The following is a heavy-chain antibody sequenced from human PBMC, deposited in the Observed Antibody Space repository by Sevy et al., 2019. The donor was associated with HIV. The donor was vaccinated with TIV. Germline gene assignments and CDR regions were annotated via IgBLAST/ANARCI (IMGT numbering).Heavy chain of an antibody. Sequence: GGSLRLSCAASGFTFSSYEMNWVRQAPGKGLEWVSYISSSGSTIYYADSVKGRFTISRDNAKNSLYLQMNSLRAEDTAVYYCARDRGFGENNWFDPWGQGTLVTVSS. V-gene: IGHV3-48*03. D-gene: IGHD3-10*01. CDR1: GFTFSSYE. CDR2: ISSSGSTI. CDR3: ARDRGFGENNWFDP. J-gene: IGHJ5*02.